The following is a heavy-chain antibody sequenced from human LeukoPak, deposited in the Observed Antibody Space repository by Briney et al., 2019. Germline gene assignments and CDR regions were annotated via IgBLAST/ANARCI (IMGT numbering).Heavy chain of an antibody. CDR3: ARGYCSGGSCYSFDY. V-gene: IGHV1-69*05. D-gene: IGHD2-15*01. J-gene: IGHJ4*02. Sequence: SVKVSCKASGGTFSSYAISWVRQAPGQGLEWMGGIIPIFGTANYAQKFQGRATITTDESTSTAYMELSSLRSEDTAVYYCARGYCSGGSCYSFDYWGQGTLVTVSS. CDR1: GGTFSSYA. CDR2: IIPIFGTA.